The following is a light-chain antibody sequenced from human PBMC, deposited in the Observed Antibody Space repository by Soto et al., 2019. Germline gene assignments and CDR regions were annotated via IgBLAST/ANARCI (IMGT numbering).Light chain of an antibody. V-gene: IGLV2-14*01. CDR3: SSYTTSSNYV. CDR2: EVN. J-gene: IGLJ1*01. CDR1: SSDIGAYDY. Sequence: QSVLTQPASLSGSPGQSITISCTGTSSDIGAYDYVSWFQQHPGKAPKLMISEVNNRPSGVSNRFSGSKSGNTAYLTIFGLQVEDEAEYYCSSYTTSSNYVFGSGTKVTVL.